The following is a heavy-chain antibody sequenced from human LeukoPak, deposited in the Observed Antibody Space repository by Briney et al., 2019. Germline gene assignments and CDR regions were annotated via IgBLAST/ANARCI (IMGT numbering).Heavy chain of an antibody. CDR3: ARDYMVRGVYDAFDI. CDR2: INSDGSST. D-gene: IGHD3-10*01. J-gene: IGHJ3*02. CDR1: GFTFSSYW. Sequence: PGGSLRLSCAASGFTFSSYWMHWVRQAPGKGLVWVSRINSDGSSTSYADSVKGRFTISRDNAKNTLYLQMNSLRAEDTAVYYCARDYMVRGVYDAFDIWGQGTMVTVSS. V-gene: IGHV3-74*01.